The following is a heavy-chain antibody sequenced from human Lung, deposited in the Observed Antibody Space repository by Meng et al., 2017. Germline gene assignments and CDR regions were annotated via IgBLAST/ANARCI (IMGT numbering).Heavy chain of an antibody. CDR2: ISYDGSNQ. D-gene: IGHD4-17*01. CDR1: GFTFSRNA. Sequence: VQRVESGGGVVQPGRSLELSCAALGFTFSRNAMHWVRQAPGKGLEWVAAISYDGSNQHYADSVKGRFTISRDNSENTLYLQMNSLRAEDTAVYYCARNNYGDYYFDYWGQGTLVTVSS. CDR3: ARNNYGDYYFDY. V-gene: IGHV3-30*01. J-gene: IGHJ4*02.